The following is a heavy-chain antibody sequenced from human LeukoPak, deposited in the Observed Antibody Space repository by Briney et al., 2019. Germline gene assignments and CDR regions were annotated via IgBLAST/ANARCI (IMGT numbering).Heavy chain of an antibody. V-gene: IGHV3-30-3*01. D-gene: IGHD1-1*01. J-gene: IGHJ5*02. CDR3: ASVSARNDPNWFDP. Sequence: GGSLRLSCAASGFTFSSYAMHWVRQAPGKGLEWVAVISYDGSNKYYADSVKGRFTISRDNSKNTLYLQMNSLRAEDTAVYYCASVSARNDPNWFDPWGQGTLVTVSS. CDR2: ISYDGSNK. CDR1: GFTFSSYA.